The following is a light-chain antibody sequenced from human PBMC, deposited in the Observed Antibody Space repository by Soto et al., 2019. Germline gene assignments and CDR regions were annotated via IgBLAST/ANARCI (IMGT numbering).Light chain of an antibody. CDR1: QSVLYSSNNKNY. J-gene: IGKJ3*01. V-gene: IGKV4-1*01. CDR2: WAS. Sequence: DIVMTQSPDSLAVSLGERATINCKSSQSVLYSSNNKNYLAWYQQKPGQPPKLLIYWASTRESGVPDRFSGSGSGTNFTLTISSLQAEDLAFYYCQQYYSIPVTFGPGTKVDIK. CDR3: QQYYSIPVT.